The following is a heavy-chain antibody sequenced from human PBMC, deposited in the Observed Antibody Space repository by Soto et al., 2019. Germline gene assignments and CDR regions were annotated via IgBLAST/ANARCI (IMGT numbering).Heavy chain of an antibody. V-gene: IGHV2-5*02. CDR3: APSTIWGSYRSPFHY. CDR2: IYWDDDR. D-gene: IGHD3-16*02. J-gene: IGHJ4*02. CDR1: GFSLNITGMG. Sequence: QITLKESGPTLVKPTQTLTLTCAFSGFSLNITGMGVGWIRQPPGKALEWLALIYWDDDRRYSPSLKSRLTISRATSKAQVVLTMTNMDPVDTATYYCAPSTIWGSYRSPFHYCGQGTLVTVSS.